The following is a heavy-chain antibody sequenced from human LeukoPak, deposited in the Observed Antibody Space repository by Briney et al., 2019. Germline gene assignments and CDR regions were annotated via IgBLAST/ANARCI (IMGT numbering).Heavy chain of an antibody. V-gene: IGHV3-30*02. CDR1: GVTFSSYG. CDR2: IRYDGSNK. Sequence: GGSLRLSCAASGVTFSSYGMHWVRQAPGKGLEWVAFIRYDGSNKYYADSVKGRFTISRDNSKNTLYLQMNSLRAEDTAVYYCAKDCSRVVVPAAMNYWGQGTLVTVSS. D-gene: IGHD2-2*01. CDR3: AKDCSRVVVPAAMNY. J-gene: IGHJ4*02.